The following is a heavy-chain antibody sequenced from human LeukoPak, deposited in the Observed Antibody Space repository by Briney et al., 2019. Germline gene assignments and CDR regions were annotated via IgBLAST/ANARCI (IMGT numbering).Heavy chain of an antibody. D-gene: IGHD5-18*01. V-gene: IGHV3-43*02. CDR3: TGGYSYGYWFDP. CDR1: GFTFDDYA. CDR2: ISGDGGST. Sequence: GGSLRLSCAASGFTFDDYAMHWVREAPGKGLEWVSLISGDGGSTYYADSVKGRFTISRDNSKNSLYLQMNSLRTEDTALYYCTGGYSYGYWFDPWGQGTLVTVSS. J-gene: IGHJ5*02.